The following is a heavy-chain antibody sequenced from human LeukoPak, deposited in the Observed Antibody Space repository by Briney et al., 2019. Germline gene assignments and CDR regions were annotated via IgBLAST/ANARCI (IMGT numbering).Heavy chain of an antibody. CDR2: IYYSGST. V-gene: IGHV4-59*01. CDR3: ARDNPPEAFDI. D-gene: IGHD1-14*01. J-gene: IGHJ3*02. Sequence: PSETLSLTCTVSGGSISSYYWSWIRQPPGKGLEWIGYIYYSGSTNYNPSLKSRVTISVDTSKNQFSLKLSSVTAADTAVYYCARDNPPEAFDIWDQGTRVTVSS. CDR1: GGSISSYY.